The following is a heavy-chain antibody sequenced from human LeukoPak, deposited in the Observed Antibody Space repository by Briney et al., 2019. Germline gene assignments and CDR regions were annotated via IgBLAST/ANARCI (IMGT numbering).Heavy chain of an antibody. CDR3: AKDRGILTGYPYYFDY. CDR1: GFTFSSYA. V-gene: IGHV3-23*01. CDR2: ISGSGGST. J-gene: IGHJ4*02. D-gene: IGHD3-9*01. Sequence: GGSLRLPCAASGFTFSSYAMSLVRQAPGKGLEWVSAISGSGGSTYYADSVKGRFTISRDNSKNTLYLQMNSLRAEDTAVYYCAKDRGILTGYPYYFDYWGQGTLVTVSS.